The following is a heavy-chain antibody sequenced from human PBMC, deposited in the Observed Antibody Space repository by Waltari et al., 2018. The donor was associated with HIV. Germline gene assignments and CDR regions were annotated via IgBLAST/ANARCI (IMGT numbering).Heavy chain of an antibody. Sequence: QVQLVDSGGGVVQPGRSLRLYCAASGFTFNSSALHWVRQAPGKGLEGVAVISYDGRHIFYADSVRGRFTISRDNSKNTLYLQMNSLTPADTAVYYCARAYNWNIRSPGFCDFWGQGTLVTVSS. CDR3: ARAYNWNIRSPGFCDF. J-gene: IGHJ4*02. V-gene: IGHV3-30*04. CDR1: GFTFNSSA. CDR2: ISYDGRHI. D-gene: IGHD1-20*01.